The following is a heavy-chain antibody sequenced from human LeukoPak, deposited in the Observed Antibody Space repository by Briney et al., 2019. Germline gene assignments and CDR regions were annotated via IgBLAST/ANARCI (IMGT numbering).Heavy chain of an antibody. J-gene: IGHJ4*02. Sequence: PGRSLRLSCAASGFTFSSYAIHCFRQAPGKGLEWVAVISYDRSNKYYADSVKGRFTISRDNSQNMLYLQMNSLRTEDTAVYYCAKELMARGVNDYWGQGTLVTVSS. D-gene: IGHD3-10*01. CDR3: AKELMARGVNDY. CDR1: GFTFSSYA. V-gene: IGHV3-30*18. CDR2: ISYDRSNK.